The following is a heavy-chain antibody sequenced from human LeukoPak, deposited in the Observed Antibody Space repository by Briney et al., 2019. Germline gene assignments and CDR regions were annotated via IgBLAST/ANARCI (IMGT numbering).Heavy chain of an antibody. J-gene: IGHJ6*02. CDR3: ARTGYCSSEYCDYYGMDV. V-gene: IGHV4-4*02. CDR1: GGSISDYSS. Sequence: SETLSLTCAVSGGSISDYSSWSWVRQSPGKGREWGGEIYQSGSTHYNPSLKSRVTISRDKSKHHISLSLTSVTAAHTAVYYCARTGYCSSEYCDYYGMDVWGQGTTVIVPS. CDR2: IYQSGST. D-gene: IGHD6-13*01.